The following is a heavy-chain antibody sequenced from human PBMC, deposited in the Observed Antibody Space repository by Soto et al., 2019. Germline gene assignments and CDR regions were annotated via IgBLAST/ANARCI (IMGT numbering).Heavy chain of an antibody. V-gene: IGHV5-51*01. CDR2: IYPGDSDT. CDR3: ARTYYYDSSGLDY. J-gene: IGHJ4*02. Sequence: PGESLKISCKGSGYSFTSYWIDWVRQMPGKGLEWMGIIYPGDSDTRYSPSFQGQVTISADKSISTAYLQWSSLKASDTAMYYCARTYYYDSSGLDYWGQGTLVTVSS. D-gene: IGHD3-22*01. CDR1: GYSFTSYW.